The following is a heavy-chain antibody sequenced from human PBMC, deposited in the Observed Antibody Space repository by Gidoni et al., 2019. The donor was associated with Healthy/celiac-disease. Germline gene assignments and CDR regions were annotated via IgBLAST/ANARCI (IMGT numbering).Heavy chain of an antibody. CDR1: GYTFTGSY. V-gene: IGHV1-2*02. J-gene: IGHJ6*03. CDR3: ARDTVPAAAYYYYYYMDV. D-gene: IGHD2-2*01. CDR2: INPNSGGT. Sequence: QVQLVQSGAEVKKPGASVKVSCKASGYTFTGSYMHWVRQAPGQGLEWMGWINPNSGGTNYAQKFQGRVTMTRDTSISTAYMELSRLRSDDTAVYYCARDTVPAAAYYYYYYMDVWGKGTTVTVSS.